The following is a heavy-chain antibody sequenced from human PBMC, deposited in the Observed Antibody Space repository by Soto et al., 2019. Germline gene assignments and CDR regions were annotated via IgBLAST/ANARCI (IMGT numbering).Heavy chain of an antibody. Sequence: QITLKESGPPLVKPTQTLTLTCTFSGFSLSTSGVGVGWIRQPPGKALEWLALIYWDDDKRYSPSLKSRLTITKDTSKNQVVLTMTNMDPVGTATYYCAHNKGYYDSSGYLHWGQGTLVTVSS. D-gene: IGHD3-22*01. CDR2: IYWDDDK. J-gene: IGHJ4*02. CDR1: GFSLSTSGVG. CDR3: AHNKGYYDSSGYLH. V-gene: IGHV2-5*02.